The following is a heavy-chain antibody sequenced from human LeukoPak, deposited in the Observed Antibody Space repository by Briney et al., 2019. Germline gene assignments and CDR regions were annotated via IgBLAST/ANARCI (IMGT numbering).Heavy chain of an antibody. CDR1: GVSISPYY. J-gene: IGHJ4*02. V-gene: IGHV4-4*07. Sequence: SETLSLTCTVSGVSISPYYWSWIRQAAGKGLEWIGRVYPSGTTHYNPSLQSRVTLSVDTSKNQFSLKLSSLTAADTAVYYCARDAGGYEDYWGQGTLVTVSS. CDR3: ARDAGGYEDY. CDR2: VYPSGTT. D-gene: IGHD5-12*01.